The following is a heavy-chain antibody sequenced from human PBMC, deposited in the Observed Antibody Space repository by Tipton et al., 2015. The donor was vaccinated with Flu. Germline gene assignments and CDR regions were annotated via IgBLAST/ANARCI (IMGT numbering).Heavy chain of an antibody. CDR1: GASINSNF. CDR2: IYTSGST. Sequence: TLSLTCTVSGASINSNFWSWIRQPAGKGLQWIGRIYTSGSTDYNPSLKGRVTMSVDTSRNQFSLRLSSVTAADTAVYFCAREAAPTPGAGYQYESWGQGKLVTVSS. D-gene: IGHD3-10*01. V-gene: IGHV4-4*07. J-gene: IGHJ5*02. CDR3: AREAAPTPGAGYQYES.